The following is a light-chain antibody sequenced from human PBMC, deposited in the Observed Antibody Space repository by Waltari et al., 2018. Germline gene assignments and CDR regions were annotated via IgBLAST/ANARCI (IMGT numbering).Light chain of an antibody. Sequence: DIQMTQSPSSLSASVGDRVTTTCRASQSINNYLNWYQQNPGKAPKLLIYAASSLQGGVPSRFSGSGSGTDFTLTISSLQPEDFATYYCQQSYTTPTWTFGQGTKVEIK. CDR3: QQSYTTPTWT. CDR1: QSINNY. V-gene: IGKV1-39*01. J-gene: IGKJ1*01. CDR2: AAS.